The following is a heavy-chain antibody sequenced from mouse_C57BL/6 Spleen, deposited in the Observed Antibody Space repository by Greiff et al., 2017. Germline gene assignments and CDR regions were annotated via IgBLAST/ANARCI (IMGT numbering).Heavy chain of an antibody. D-gene: IGHD1-1*01. J-gene: IGHJ2*01. CDR3: AREGYYGRYFDY. Sequence: QVQLQQSGAELVRPGTSVKVSCKASGYAFTNYLIEWVKQRPGQGLEWIGVINPGSGGTNYNEKFKGKATLTADKSSSTAYMQLSSLTSEDSAVYFCAREGYYGRYFDYGGQGTTLTVSS. V-gene: IGHV1-54*01. CDR1: GYAFTNYL. CDR2: INPGSGGT.